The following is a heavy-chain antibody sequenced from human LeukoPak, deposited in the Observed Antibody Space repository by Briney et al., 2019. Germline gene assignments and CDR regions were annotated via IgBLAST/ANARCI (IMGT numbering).Heavy chain of an antibody. CDR2: VNHRGDT. CDR1: GESFSVYY. CDR3: ARDNNLGYSSRRLSWFDP. V-gene: IGHV4-34*01. J-gene: IGHJ5*02. D-gene: IGHD6-13*01. Sequence: PSETLSLTCAVYGESFSVYYWSCIRDPPGKGLEWVGDVNHRGDTNYNTCLTCRVTISVDTSKNQFSLKLSSVTAADTAVYYCARDNNLGYSSRRLSWFDPWGQGTLVTVSS.